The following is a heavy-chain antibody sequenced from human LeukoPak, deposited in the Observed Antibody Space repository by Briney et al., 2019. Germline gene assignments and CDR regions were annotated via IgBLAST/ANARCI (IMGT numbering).Heavy chain of an antibody. CDR2: ISGSGGST. Sequence: GGSLRLSCAASGFTFSSYGMSWVRQAPGKGLEWVSAISGSGGSTYYADSMKGRFTISRDNAKNSLYLQMNSLRAEDTAVYYCARDVEGITHAFWGQGTLVTVSS. J-gene: IGHJ4*02. D-gene: IGHD3-22*01. CDR3: ARDVEGITHAF. CDR1: GFTFSSYG. V-gene: IGHV3-23*01.